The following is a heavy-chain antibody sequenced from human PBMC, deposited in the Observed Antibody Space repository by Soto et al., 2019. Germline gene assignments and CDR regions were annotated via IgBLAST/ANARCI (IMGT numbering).Heavy chain of an antibody. D-gene: IGHD3-16*01. J-gene: IGHJ6*03. CDR1: GGSISSSSYY. V-gene: IGHV4-39*01. CDR3: ARLGRDPYYYYYMDV. CDR2: IYYSGST. Sequence: QLQLQESGPGLVKPSETLSLTCTVSGGSISSSSYYWGWIRQPPGKGLEWIGSIYYSGSTYYNPSLKSRVTISVDTSKNQFSLKLSSVTAADTAVYYCARLGRDPYYYYYMDVWGKGTTVTVSS.